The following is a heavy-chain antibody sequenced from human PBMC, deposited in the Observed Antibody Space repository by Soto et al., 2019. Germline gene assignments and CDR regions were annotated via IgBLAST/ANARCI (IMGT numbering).Heavy chain of an antibody. Sequence: GESLKISCKGSEYSFSSYWIGWVRQMSGKGLEWMGVIFPGDSDTTYSPSFQGHVTISVDKSISTAYLQWSSLKASDTAMYYCARMMRGVTGTTQFFDYWGQGTLVTVSS. CDR2: IFPGDSDT. J-gene: IGHJ4*02. D-gene: IGHD1-20*01. CDR1: EYSFSSYW. CDR3: ARMMRGVTGTTQFFDY. V-gene: IGHV5-51*01.